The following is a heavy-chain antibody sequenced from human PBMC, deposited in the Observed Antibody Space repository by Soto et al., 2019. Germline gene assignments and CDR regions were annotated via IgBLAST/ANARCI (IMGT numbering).Heavy chain of an antibody. CDR3: AMAGYYDILTGYYSDAFDI. D-gene: IGHD3-9*01. CDR1: GYTFTSYD. CDR2: MNPNSGNT. V-gene: IGHV1-8*01. J-gene: IGHJ3*02. Sequence: GASVKVSCKASGYTFTSYDINWVRQATGQGLEWMGWMNPNSGNTGYAQKFQGRVTMTRNTSISTAYTELSSLRSEDTAVYYCAMAGYYDILTGYYSDAFDIWGQGTMVTVSS.